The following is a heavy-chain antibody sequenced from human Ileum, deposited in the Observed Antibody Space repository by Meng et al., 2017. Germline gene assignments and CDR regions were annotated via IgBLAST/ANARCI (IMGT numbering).Heavy chain of an antibody. CDR2: IYPGDSDT. D-gene: IGHD4-17*01. Sequence: GESLKISCKGSGYSFTNFWIGWVRQMPGKGLKWMGIIYPGDSDTRYSPSFQGQVTISADKSINTAYLQWSSLKASDNAMYYCARRDYGDYGYWYFDLWGRGTLVTVSS. CDR1: GYSFTNFW. CDR3: ARRDYGDYGYWYFDL. V-gene: IGHV5-51*01. J-gene: IGHJ2*01.